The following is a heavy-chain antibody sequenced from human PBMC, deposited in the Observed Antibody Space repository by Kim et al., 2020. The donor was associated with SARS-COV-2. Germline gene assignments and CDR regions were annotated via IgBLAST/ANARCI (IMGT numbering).Heavy chain of an antibody. CDR3: ARFPMVRGAPFDS. J-gene: IGHJ4*02. V-gene: IGHV4-31*02. Sequence: SNPSLKRRVTIAVDTSKTLFSLKLSSVTAADTAVYYCARFPMVRGAPFDSWGQGPLVPVSS. D-gene: IGHD3-10*01.